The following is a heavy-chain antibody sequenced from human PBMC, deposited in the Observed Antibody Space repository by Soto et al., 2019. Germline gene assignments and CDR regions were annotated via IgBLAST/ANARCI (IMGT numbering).Heavy chain of an antibody. D-gene: IGHD3-22*01. CDR1: GGTFSSYA. CDR3: ASPEEAYYYDSSGYYYGFDY. J-gene: IGHJ4*02. V-gene: IGHV1-69*01. Sequence: QVQLVQSGAEVKKPGSSVKVSCKASGGTFSSYAISWVRQAPGQGLEWMGGIIPIFGTANYAQKFQGRVTITADESTSTADVEMRSLRSEDTAVYYCASPEEAYYYDSSGYYYGFDYWGQGTLVTVSS. CDR2: IIPIFGTA.